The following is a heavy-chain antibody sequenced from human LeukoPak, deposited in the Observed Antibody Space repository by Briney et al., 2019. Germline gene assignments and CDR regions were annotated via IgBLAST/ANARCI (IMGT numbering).Heavy chain of an antibody. CDR1: GGTFSSYA. CDR2: IIPIFGTA. CDR3: AKGDFYYYYMDV. J-gene: IGHJ6*03. Sequence: ASVKVSCKASGGTFSSYAISWVRQAPGQGLEWMGGIIPIFGTANYAQKFQGRVTITADKSTSTAYMELSSLRSEDTAVYYCAKGDFYYYYMDVWGKGTTVTVSS. V-gene: IGHV1-69*06.